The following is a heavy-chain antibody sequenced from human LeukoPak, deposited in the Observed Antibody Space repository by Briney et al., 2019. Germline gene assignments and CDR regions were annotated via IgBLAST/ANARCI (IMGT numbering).Heavy chain of an antibody. CDR1: GFTFSSYE. D-gene: IGHD6-19*01. Sequence: GGSLRLSCAASGFTFSSYEMNWVRQAPGKGLEWVSYISSSGSTIYYADSVKGRFTISGDNAKNSLYLQMNSLRAEDTAVYYCARDLGVAEEEFDIWGRGTMVTVSS. CDR3: ARDLGVAEEEFDI. CDR2: ISSSGSTI. V-gene: IGHV3-48*03. J-gene: IGHJ3*02.